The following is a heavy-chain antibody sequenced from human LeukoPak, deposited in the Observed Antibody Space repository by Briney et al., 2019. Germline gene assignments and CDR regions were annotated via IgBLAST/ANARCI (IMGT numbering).Heavy chain of an antibody. CDR3: ARGSGFGGRAFDI. J-gene: IGHJ3*02. V-gene: IGHV4-34*01. Sequence: SETLSLTCAVYGGSFSGYYWSWIRQPPGKGLEWIGEINHSGSTNYNPSLKSRVTISVDTSKNQFSLKLSSVTAADTAVYYCARGSGFGGRAFDIWGQGTMVIVSS. CDR1: GGSFSGYY. D-gene: IGHD3-10*01. CDR2: INHSGST.